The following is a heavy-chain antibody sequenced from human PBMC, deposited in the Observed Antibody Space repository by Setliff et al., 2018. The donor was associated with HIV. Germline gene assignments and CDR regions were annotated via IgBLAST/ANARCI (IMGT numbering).Heavy chain of an antibody. CDR1: GFTFSNYA. CDR3: AKGDSVNGWGYFDY. Sequence: GGSLRLSCAASGFTFSNYAMSWVRQAPGKGLEWVSAISGSADYTYYADSVKGRFTISRDNSKNTLYLQMNSLRAEDTAVYYCAKGDSVNGWGYFDYWGQGTLVTVSS. CDR2: ISGSADYT. D-gene: IGHD3-16*01. J-gene: IGHJ4*02. V-gene: IGHV3-23*01.